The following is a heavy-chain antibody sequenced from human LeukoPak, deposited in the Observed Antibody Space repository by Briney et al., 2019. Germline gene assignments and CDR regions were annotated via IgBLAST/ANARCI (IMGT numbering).Heavy chain of an antibody. J-gene: IGHJ4*02. CDR2: IKVSGGRT. D-gene: IGHD2-2*01. CDR3: AREPPESYHFDY. Sequence: ASVKVSCKASGYTFSGFCVHWVRQAPGQGLEWMGIIKVSGGRTDYAQKFQGRVTMTRDMSTSTAYMELSNLRSEDTAVYYCAREPPESYHFDYWGQGTLVTVSS. CDR1: GYTFSGFC. V-gene: IGHV1-46*01.